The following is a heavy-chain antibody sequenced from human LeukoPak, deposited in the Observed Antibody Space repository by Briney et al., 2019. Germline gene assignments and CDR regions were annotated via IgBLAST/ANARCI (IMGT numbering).Heavy chain of an antibody. V-gene: IGHV3-74*01. CDR1: GFTFSTHS. CDR2: INSDGSST. Sequence: GGSLRLSCTASGFTFSTHSMHWVRQAPGKGPVWFSGINSDGSSTRYADSVTGRFTISRDNAKNTVYLQMNSLRAEDTAVYYYAKVLGGLWPGIDYWGQGTVVTVSS. J-gene: IGHJ4*02. D-gene: IGHD2-15*01. CDR3: AKVLGGLWPGIDY.